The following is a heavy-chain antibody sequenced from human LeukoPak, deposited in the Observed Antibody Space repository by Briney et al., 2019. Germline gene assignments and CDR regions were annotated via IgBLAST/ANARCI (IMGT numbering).Heavy chain of an antibody. CDR1: GGAFSGYY. CDR2: INHSGST. D-gene: IGHD2-21*01. Sequence: SETLSLTCAVYGGAFSGYYWSWIRQPPGKGLEWIGEINHSGSTNYNPSLKSRVTISVDTSKNQFSLELSSVTAADTAVYYCASVAYGMDVWGQGTTATVSS. J-gene: IGHJ6*02. V-gene: IGHV4-34*01. CDR3: ASVAYGMDV.